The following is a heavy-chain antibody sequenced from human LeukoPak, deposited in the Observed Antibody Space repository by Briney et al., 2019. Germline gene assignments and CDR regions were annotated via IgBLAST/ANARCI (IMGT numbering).Heavy chain of an antibody. V-gene: IGHV3-23*01. Sequence: GGSLRLSCAVSGFTFSNFAMSWVRQAPGQGLEWVSGISGSGGSTYYADSVKGRFTISRDNSKNTLYLQVNSLTAEDTAVYYCAKCTTRNTHYPIDYWGQGTLVTVSS. CDR2: ISGSGGST. CDR1: GFTFSNFA. CDR3: AKCTTRNTHYPIDY. D-gene: IGHD4-17*01. J-gene: IGHJ4*02.